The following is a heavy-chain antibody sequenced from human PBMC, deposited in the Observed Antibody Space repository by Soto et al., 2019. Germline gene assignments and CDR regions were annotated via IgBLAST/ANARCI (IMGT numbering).Heavy chain of an antibody. J-gene: IGHJ3*02. CDR2: IYGSGSAA. Sequence: EVQLLESGGGLVQPGGSLRLSCVASGFTFGRYTMTWVRQAPGRGLEWVSHIYGSGSAAYYRDSVRGRFTFFRDNSGTTLRLQMNSLRVEDKALYYCARDVGCPIIPSGWCDFDNWGQGTTVTVSS. CDR3: ARDVGCPIIPSGWCDFDN. V-gene: IGHV3-23*01. CDR1: GFTFGRYT. D-gene: IGHD6-19*01.